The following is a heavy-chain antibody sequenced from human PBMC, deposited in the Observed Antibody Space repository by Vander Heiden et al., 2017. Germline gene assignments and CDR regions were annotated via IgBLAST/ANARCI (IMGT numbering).Heavy chain of an antibody. CDR3: ASESGSYYHY. CDR2: INPNSGAT. CDR1: GYTFIDYY. J-gene: IGHJ4*02. Sequence: QVQLVQSGAEVKEPGASVQVSCKASGYTFIDYYTHWLRQAPGQGLEWMGWINPNSGATAYAHNFQGRVTVTRDTSISTAYMELSRLTSDDTAVYYCASESGSYYHYWGQGTLVTVSS. D-gene: IGHD1-26*01. V-gene: IGHV1-2*07.